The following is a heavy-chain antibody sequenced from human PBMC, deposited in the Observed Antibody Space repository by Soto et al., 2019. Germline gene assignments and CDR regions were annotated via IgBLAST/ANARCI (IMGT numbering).Heavy chain of an antibody. CDR1: GYTFITYG. Sequence: ASVKVSCKASGYTFITYGVTWVRQAPGQGLEWLGRINPKSGGTSTAQKFQGWVTMTTDTSISTASMELTRLTSDDTALYYCAKDLTRQLAYWLDPWGQGTQVTVSS. D-gene: IGHD6-6*01. CDR3: AKDLTRQLAYWLDP. CDR2: INPKSGGT. V-gene: IGHV1-2*04. J-gene: IGHJ5*02.